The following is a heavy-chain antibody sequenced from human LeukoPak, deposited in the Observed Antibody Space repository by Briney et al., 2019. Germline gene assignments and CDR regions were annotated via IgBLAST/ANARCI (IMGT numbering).Heavy chain of an antibody. Sequence: ASVKVSCKASGYTFTGYYMHWVRQAPGQGLEWMGWFNPNSGGTNYAQKFQGRVTMTRDTSISTAYMELSRLRSDDTAVYYCARVIRNYYDSSGYYYLGAFDIWGQGTMVTVSS. D-gene: IGHD3-22*01. V-gene: IGHV1-2*02. J-gene: IGHJ3*02. CDR2: FNPNSGGT. CDR1: GYTFTGYY. CDR3: ARVIRNYYDSSGYYYLGAFDI.